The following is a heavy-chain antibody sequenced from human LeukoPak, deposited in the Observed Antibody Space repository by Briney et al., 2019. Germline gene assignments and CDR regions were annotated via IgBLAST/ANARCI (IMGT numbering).Heavy chain of an antibody. J-gene: IGHJ3*02. V-gene: IGHV3-9*01. Sequence: GRSLRLSCSASRFTFDDYAMHWVRQAPGKGLEWVSGISWNSGSIGYADSVKGRFTISRDNAKNSLYLQMNSLRAEDTALYYCAKDPYSYGDAFDIWGQGTMVTVSS. CDR1: RFTFDDYA. D-gene: IGHD5-18*01. CDR3: AKDPYSYGDAFDI. CDR2: ISWNSGSI.